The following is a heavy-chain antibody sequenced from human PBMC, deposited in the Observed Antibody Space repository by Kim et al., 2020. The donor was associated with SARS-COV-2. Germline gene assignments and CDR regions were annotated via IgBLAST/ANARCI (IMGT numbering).Heavy chain of an antibody. V-gene: IGHV4-59*09. CDR3: ARGGDYGGNLFDY. J-gene: IGHJ4*02. D-gene: IGHD4-17*01. Sequence: YHPTTTVRVPISVDTSKNQFSLKLSSVTAADTAVYYCARGGDYGGNLFDYWGQGTLVTVSS.